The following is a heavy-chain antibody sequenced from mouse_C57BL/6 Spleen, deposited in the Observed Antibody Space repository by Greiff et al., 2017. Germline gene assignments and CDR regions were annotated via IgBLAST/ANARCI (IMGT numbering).Heavy chain of an antibody. V-gene: IGHV1-80*01. D-gene: IGHD3-2*02. CDR3: ARRLDSSGYD. CDR1: GYAFSSYW. Sequence: VKLMESGAELVKPGASVKISCKASGYAFSSYWMNWVKQRPGKGLEWIGQIYPGDGDTNYNGKFKGKATLTADKSSSTAYMQLSSLTSEDSAVYFCARRLDSSGYDWGQGTTLTVSS. J-gene: IGHJ2*01. CDR2: IYPGDGDT.